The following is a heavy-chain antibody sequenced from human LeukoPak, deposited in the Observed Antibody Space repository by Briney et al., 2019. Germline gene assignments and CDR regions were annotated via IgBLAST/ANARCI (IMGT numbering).Heavy chain of an antibody. D-gene: IGHD2-2*01. J-gene: IGHJ4*02. CDR1: GGSISSYY. V-gene: IGHV4-59*01. Sequence: PSETLSLTCTVSGGSISSYYWSWIRQPPGKGLEWIGYIYYSGSTNYNPSLKSRVTISVDTSKNQFSLKLSSVTAADTAVYYCARARRYCSSTSCLLFDYWGQGTLVTVSS. CDR3: ARARRYCSSTSCLLFDY. CDR2: IYYSGST.